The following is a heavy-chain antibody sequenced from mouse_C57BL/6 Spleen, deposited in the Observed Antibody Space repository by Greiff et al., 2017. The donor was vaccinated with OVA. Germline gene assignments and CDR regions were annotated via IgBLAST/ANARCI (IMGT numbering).Heavy chain of an antibody. CDR3: AAYGNYAAWCAY. CDR2: ISSGGSYT. CDR1: GFTFSSYG. J-gene: IGHJ3*01. V-gene: IGHV5-6*01. D-gene: IGHD2-1*01. Sequence: EVQLVESGGDLVKPGGSLKLSCAASGFTFSSYGMSWVRQTPDKRLEWVATISSGGSYTYYPDSVKGRFTISRDNAKNTLYLQMSSLKSEDTAMYYCAAYGNYAAWCAYWGHETLGTVSA.